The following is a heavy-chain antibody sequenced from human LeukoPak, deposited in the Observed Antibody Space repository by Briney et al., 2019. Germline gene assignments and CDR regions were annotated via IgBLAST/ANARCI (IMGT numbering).Heavy chain of an antibody. CDR3: ARSFYNTGGWFDP. V-gene: IGHV4-38-2*02. D-gene: IGHD5-24*01. Sequence: SETLSLTCTVSGYSISSGYYWGWIRQPPGKGLEWIGSIYHSGSTDYNASPKSRVTISVDTSKNQFSLKLSSVTDADTAMYYCARSFYNTGGWFDPWGQGTLVTVSS. CDR1: GYSISSGYY. CDR2: IYHSGST. J-gene: IGHJ5*02.